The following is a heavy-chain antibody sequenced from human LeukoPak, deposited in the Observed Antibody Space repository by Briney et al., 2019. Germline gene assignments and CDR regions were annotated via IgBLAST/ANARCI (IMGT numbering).Heavy chain of an antibody. CDR3: ARDIRPRVESFDY. CDR2: INPNSGGT. Sequence: ASVKVSCKASGYTFTDYHIHWVRQAPGQGLEWMGWINPNSGGTNYAQNLQGRVTMTRDTCITTAYLDLTRLRSDDTAVYYCARDIRPRVESFDYWGQGSLVTVSS. CDR1: GYTFTDYH. V-gene: IGHV1-2*02. D-gene: IGHD3-3*01. J-gene: IGHJ4*02.